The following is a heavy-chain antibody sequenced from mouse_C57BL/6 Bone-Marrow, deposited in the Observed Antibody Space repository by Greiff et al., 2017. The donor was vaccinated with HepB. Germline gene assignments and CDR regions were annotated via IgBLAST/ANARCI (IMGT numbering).Heavy chain of an antibody. V-gene: IGHV1-50*01. Sequence: QVQLQQPGAELVKPGASVKLSCKASGYTFTSYWMQWVKQRPGQGLEWIGEIDPSDSYTNYNQKFKGKATLTVDTSSSTAYMQLSSLTSEDSAVYYCAREGYYYGSSHWYFDVWGTGTTVTVSS. J-gene: IGHJ1*03. D-gene: IGHD1-1*01. CDR2: IDPSDSYT. CDR1: GYTFTSYW. CDR3: AREGYYYGSSHWYFDV.